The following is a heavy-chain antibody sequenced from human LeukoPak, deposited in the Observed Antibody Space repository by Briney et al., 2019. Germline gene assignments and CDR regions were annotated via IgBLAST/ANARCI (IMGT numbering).Heavy chain of an antibody. J-gene: IGHJ4*02. D-gene: IGHD6-6*01. CDR2: IDPSDSYN. CDR1: GYNFTNYW. CDR3: ARAYSRSRFDY. Sequence: PGESLKISCKGSGYNFTNYWISWVRQMPGKGLEWMGTIDPSDSYNSYSPSFQSHVTISADKSISTAYLQWSSLKASDTAMYYCARAYSRSRFDYWGQGTLVTVSS. V-gene: IGHV5-10-1*01.